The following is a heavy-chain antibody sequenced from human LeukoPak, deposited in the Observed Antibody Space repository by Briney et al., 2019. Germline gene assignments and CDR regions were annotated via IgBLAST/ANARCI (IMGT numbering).Heavy chain of an antibody. V-gene: IGHV3-21*04. J-gene: IGHJ6*03. CDR3: ARDPYSGNYGPYYYYYMDV. CDR1: GFTFSSYA. D-gene: IGHD1-26*01. Sequence: GGSLRLSCAASGFTFSSYAMNWVRQAPGKALEWVSSITNTGTYSFYGDSVKGRFTISRDNARNSLYLQMNGLRPEDTAVYYCARDPYSGNYGPYYYYYMDVWGKGTTVTISS. CDR2: ITNTGTYS.